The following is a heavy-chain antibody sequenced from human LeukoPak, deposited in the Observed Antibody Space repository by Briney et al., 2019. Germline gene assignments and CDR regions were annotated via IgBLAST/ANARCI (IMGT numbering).Heavy chain of an antibody. CDR2: ISSSSSYI. CDR1: GFTFNTYS. V-gene: IGHV3-21*03. Sequence: PGGSLRLSCEASGFTFNTYSMNWARQAPGKGLEWVSSISSSSSYIYYADSVKGRFTISRDNAKNSLYLQMNSLKIEDTAVYYCTRDLYFDSNGYLAYWGQGTLVTVSS. CDR3: TRDLYFDSNGYLAY. J-gene: IGHJ4*02. D-gene: IGHD3-22*01.